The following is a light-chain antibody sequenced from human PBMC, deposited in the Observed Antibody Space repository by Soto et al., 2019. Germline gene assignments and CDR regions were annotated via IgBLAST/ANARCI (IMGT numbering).Light chain of an antibody. Sequence: SYVLTQPPSVSVAPGQTARITCGGDNIGSKSVHWYQQKPGQAPVAVVFDNSDRPSGIPERFSGSKSGNTATLTISRVEAGDEADCYCQVWDSSSDQWVFGGGTKLTVL. CDR1: NIGSKS. CDR3: QVWDSSSDQWV. CDR2: DNS. V-gene: IGLV3-21*02. J-gene: IGLJ3*02.